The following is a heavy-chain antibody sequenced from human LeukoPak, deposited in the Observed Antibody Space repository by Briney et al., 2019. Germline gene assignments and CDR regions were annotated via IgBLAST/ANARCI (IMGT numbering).Heavy chain of an antibody. CDR1: GFTFSSYS. V-gene: IGHV3-21*01. J-gene: IGHJ3*02. D-gene: IGHD3-10*01. Sequence: GGSLRLSCAASGFTFSSYSMNWVRQAPGKGLEWVSSISSTSNYIYYAESVKGRFTISRDNAKNSLYLQMDSLRAEDTAVYSCARDWHRPSGQDAFDIWGQGTMVTVSS. CDR3: ARDWHRPSGQDAFDI. CDR2: ISSTSNYI.